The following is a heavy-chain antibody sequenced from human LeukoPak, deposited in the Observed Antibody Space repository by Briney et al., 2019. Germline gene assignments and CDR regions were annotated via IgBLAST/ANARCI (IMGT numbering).Heavy chain of an antibody. V-gene: IGHV3-23*01. CDR3: AKRSDYSDNSNYFDF. CDR2: ISRSTGDT. CDR1: EFTFSSYG. D-gene: IGHD4-23*01. Sequence: GSLRLSCAASEFTFSSYGMSWVRQAPGKGLEWVSAISRSTGDTYYAASVKGRLTISRDNSKNTLYLQMNSLRAEDTAVYYCAKRSDYSDNSNYFDFWGQGTLVTVSS. J-gene: IGHJ4*02.